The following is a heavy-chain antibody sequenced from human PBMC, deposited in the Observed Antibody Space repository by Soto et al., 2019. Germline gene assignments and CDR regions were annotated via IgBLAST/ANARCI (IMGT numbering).Heavy chain of an antibody. CDR3: ARRNNEWFDP. J-gene: IGHJ5*02. Sequence: EASVKVSCKASGYTFTSYGISWVRQAPGQGLEWMGIINPSGGSTSYAQKFQGRVTMTRDTSTSTVYMELSSLRSEDTAVYYCARRNNEWFDPWGQGTLVTVSS. D-gene: IGHD4-4*01. CDR2: INPSGGST. V-gene: IGHV1-46*01. CDR1: GYTFTSYG.